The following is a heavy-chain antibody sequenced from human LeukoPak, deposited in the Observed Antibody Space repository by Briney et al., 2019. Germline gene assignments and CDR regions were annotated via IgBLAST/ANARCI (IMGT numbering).Heavy chain of an antibody. Sequence: SETLSLTCTVSGGSISSYYWSWIRQPPGKGLEWIGYIYYSGSTNYNPSLKSRVTISVDTSKNQFSLKLSSVTAADTAVYYCARCPWGSSSSTHNFDYWGQGTLVTVSS. CDR2: IYYSGST. D-gene: IGHD3-16*01. J-gene: IGHJ4*02. CDR1: GGSISSYY. CDR3: ARCPWGSSSSTHNFDY. V-gene: IGHV4-59*01.